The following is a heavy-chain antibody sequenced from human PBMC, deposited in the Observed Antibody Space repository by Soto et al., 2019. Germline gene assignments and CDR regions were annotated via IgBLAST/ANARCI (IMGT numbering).Heavy chain of an antibody. CDR2: IYYSGST. CDR1: GGSVSSGSYY. CDR3: ARSYRGTGYSSGWSVDY. D-gene: IGHD6-19*01. Sequence: PSETLSLTCTVSGGSVSSGSYYCSWIRHPPGKGLEWIGYIYYSGSTNYNPSLKSRVTISVDTSKNQFSLKLSSVTAADTAVYYCARSYRGTGYSSGWSVDYCGQGNRVTVSS. V-gene: IGHV4-61*01. J-gene: IGHJ4*02.